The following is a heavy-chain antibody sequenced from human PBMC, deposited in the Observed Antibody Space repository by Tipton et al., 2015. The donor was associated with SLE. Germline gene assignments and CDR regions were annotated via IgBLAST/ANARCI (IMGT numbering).Heavy chain of an antibody. CDR2: ISGSGGIT. D-gene: IGHD6-13*01. CDR1: GFTFSSYA. J-gene: IGHJ5*02. CDR3: AKSMSAAGTPSSP. Sequence: SLRLSCAASGFTFSSYAMSWVRQAPGKGLEWVSLISGSGGITYYAGSVKGRFTISRDNAKNSLYLQMNSLRAEDTAVYYCAKSMSAAGTPSSPWGQGTLVTVSS. V-gene: IGHV3-23*01.